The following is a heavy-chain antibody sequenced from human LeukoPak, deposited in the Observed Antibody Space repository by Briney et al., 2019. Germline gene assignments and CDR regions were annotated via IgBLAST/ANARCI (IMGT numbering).Heavy chain of an antibody. Sequence: GGSLRLSCAVSGFTFSSHDMNWVRQPPRKGLGLVSVIRWCGGSTYYADSAKDRLTISRDNSKNTLYLQMNSVRAEHTAVYYFAKDLGWIHFGDWGQGTLVTVSS. J-gene: IGHJ4*02. CDR3: AKDLGWIHFGD. D-gene: IGHD5-18*01. CDR1: GFTFSSHD. CDR2: IRWCGGST. V-gene: IGHV3-23*01.